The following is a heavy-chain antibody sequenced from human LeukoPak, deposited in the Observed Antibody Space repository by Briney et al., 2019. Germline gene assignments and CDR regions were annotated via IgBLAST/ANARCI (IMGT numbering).Heavy chain of an antibody. J-gene: IGHJ4*02. CDR3: SRESGAFCPFGY. CDR2: ISLTGET. V-gene: IGHV4-4*02. Sequence: SETLSLTCTVSGGSISSTNWWSWVRHPPGQGLQWIGEISLTGETNYNPSLNGRVTMSLDKSRNQLSLKLTSVTAADTAIYYCSRESGAFCPFGYWGQGTLVIVPP. D-gene: IGHD1-26*01. CDR1: GGSISSTNW.